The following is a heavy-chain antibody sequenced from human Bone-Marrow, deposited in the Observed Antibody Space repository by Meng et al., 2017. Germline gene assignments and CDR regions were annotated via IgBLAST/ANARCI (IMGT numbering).Heavy chain of an antibody. D-gene: IGHD1-7*01. Sequence: MQMVDSGGGLVQPGGSFRLSCPDSGFTFSNAWMSWVRQAPGKGLEWVGRIKRKSDGGTTDYAAPVKGRFTILRDDSKNTLYLQMNSLKTEDTAVYYCTTTDWNSPDWGQGTLVTVSS. CDR1: GFTFSNAW. CDR2: IKRKSDGGTT. V-gene: IGHV3-15*01. CDR3: TTTDWNSPD. J-gene: IGHJ4*02.